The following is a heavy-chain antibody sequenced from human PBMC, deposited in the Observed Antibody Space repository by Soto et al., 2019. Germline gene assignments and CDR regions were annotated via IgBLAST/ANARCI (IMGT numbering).Heavy chain of an antibody. CDR1: GFIFSTYS. CDR2: IGTTSSYI. CDR3: ARAQWLVNQGHFDY. D-gene: IGHD6-19*01. J-gene: IGHJ4*02. V-gene: IGHV3-21*01. Sequence: EVQLVESGGGLVKPGGSLRLTCSASGFIFSTYSMSWVRQAPGKGLEWVSSIGTTSSYIYHADSVKGRFTISRDNAKSSLYLQMDSLRAEDTAVYYCARAQWLVNQGHFDYWGQGTLVTVSS.